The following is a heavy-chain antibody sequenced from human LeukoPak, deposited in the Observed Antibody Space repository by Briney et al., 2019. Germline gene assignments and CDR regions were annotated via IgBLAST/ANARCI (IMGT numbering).Heavy chain of an antibody. V-gene: IGHV1-2*02. J-gene: IGHJ2*01. D-gene: IGHD4-11*01. CDR2: INPNSGDT. Sequence: ASVKVSCKASGYTFTGYYMNWVRQAPGQGLEWMGWINPNSGDTNYAQKFQGRVTVTRDTSISTAYMELSRLRSDGTAVYYCARGSNYGSLYFDLWGRGNLVTVSS. CDR3: ARGSNYGSLYFDL. CDR1: GYTFTGYY.